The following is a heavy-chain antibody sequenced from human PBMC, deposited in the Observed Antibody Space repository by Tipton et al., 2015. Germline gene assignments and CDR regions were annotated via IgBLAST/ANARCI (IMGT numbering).Heavy chain of an antibody. Sequence: TLSLTCTVSGGSISSSDYYWGWIRQPPGKGLEWIGSISHSGNTYYNPSLKSRVTMSRDTSKNQFSLKLTSVTAADTAVYYCARHTVTTEFDVFDIWGQGTRVTVSS. CDR1: GGSISSSDYY. V-gene: IGHV4-39*01. CDR2: ISHSGNT. J-gene: IGHJ3*02. CDR3: ARHTVTTEFDVFDI. D-gene: IGHD4-17*01.